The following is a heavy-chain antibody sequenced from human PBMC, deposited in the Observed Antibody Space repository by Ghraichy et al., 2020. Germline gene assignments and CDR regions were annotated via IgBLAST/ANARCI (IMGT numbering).Heavy chain of an antibody. D-gene: IGHD3-16*01. CDR1: GFTFSTFW. V-gene: IGHV3-7*03. J-gene: IGHJ4*02. Sequence: ETLSLTCTTSGFTFSTFWMSWVRQAPGKGLEWVANIKEDGSEKYYVDSVKGRFTISRDNGKNSVFLQMSSLRADDTAVYYCARDITLNWGQGALVTVSS. CDR3: ARDITLN. CDR2: IKEDGSEK.